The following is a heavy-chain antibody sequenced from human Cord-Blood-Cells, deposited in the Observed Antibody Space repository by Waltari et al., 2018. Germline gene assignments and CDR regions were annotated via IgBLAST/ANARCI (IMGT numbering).Heavy chain of an antibody. V-gene: IGHV5-51*03. CDR2: IYPGDSDT. D-gene: IGHD3-10*01. Sequence: EVQLVQSGAAVKKPGESLKISCKGSGYSFTSYWIGWVRQMPGKGLEWMGIIYPGDSDTRYSPSFQGQVTISADKSISTAYLQWSSLKASDTAMYYCARAPNYYGSGSYYYYGMDVWGQGTTVTVSS. CDR1: GYSFTSYW. CDR3: ARAPNYYGSGSYYYYGMDV. J-gene: IGHJ6*02.